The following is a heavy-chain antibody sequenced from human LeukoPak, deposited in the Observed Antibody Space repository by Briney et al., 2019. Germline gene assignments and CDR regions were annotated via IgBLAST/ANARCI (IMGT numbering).Heavy chain of an antibody. CDR3: AQGFRSGLYLY. CDR2: ISLNGETT. CDR1: GLSVSSFG. J-gene: IGHJ4*02. V-gene: IGHV3-23*01. Sequence: GGSLSLSCAVSGLSVSSFGMSCVRQAPGKGLEWISAISLNGETTWYADSVKGRFTISRDNSKNTLYLQLTSLRAVDTAVYYCAQGFRSGLYLYWGQGSLVSVS. D-gene: IGHD6-19*01.